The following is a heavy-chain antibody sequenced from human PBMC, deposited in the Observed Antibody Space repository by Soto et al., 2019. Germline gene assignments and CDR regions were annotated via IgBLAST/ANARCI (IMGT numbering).Heavy chain of an antibody. J-gene: IGHJ4*02. CDR2: VKADGSEK. CDR1: GFMFSRYW. D-gene: IGHD6-19*01. Sequence: RGSLRLSCSASGFMFSRYWMNWVRQAPVKGLEWVANVKADGSEKYYVDAVKGRFTIFRDNARNSVSLQMNSLRVDDTAVCYCVVAGKRRGGPGT. V-gene: IGHV3-7*03. CDR3: VVAGKRR.